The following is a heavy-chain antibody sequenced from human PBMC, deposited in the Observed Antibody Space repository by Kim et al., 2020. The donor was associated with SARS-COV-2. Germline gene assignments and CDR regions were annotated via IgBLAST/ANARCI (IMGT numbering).Heavy chain of an antibody. D-gene: IGHD6-13*01. V-gene: IGHV3-15*01. J-gene: IGHJ4*02. CDR1: GFTFSNAW. CDR2: IKSKTDGGTT. Sequence: GGSLRLSCAASGFTFSNAWMSWVRQAPGKGLEWVCRIKSKTDGGTTDYAAPVKGRFTISRDDSKNTLYLQMNSLKTEDTAVYYCTTDPPVYSSSWYTDLFDYWGQGTLVTVSS. CDR3: TTDPPVYSSSWYTDLFDY.